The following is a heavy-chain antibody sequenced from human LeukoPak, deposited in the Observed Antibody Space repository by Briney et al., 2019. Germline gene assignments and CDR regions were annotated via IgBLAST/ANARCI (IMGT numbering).Heavy chain of an antibody. D-gene: IGHD7-27*01. J-gene: IGHJ4*02. V-gene: IGHV1-46*01. Sequence: ASVKVSCKASEYTFTSYYMHWVRQAPGQGLEWMGIINPSGDSTGYAQKFQGRVTVTKDVSTYTLYMELSNLTSEDTAVYYCARDLGGYWGFDYWGQGTLVTVSS. CDR1: EYTFTSYY. CDR2: INPSGDST. CDR3: ARDLGGYWGFDY.